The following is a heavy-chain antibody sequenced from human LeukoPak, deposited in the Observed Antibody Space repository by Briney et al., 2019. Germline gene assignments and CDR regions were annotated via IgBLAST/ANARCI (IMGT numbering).Heavy chain of an antibody. CDR1: GYTFTSYG. J-gene: IGHJ5*02. D-gene: IGHD3-16*02. CDR3: ARSDLITYDYVWGSYRPPAYNWFDP. Sequence: ASVKVSCKASGYTFTSYGISWVRQAPGQRLEWMGWINAGNGNTKYSQKFQGRVTITRDTSASTAYMELSSLRSKDTAVYYCARSDLITYDYVWGSYRPPAYNWFDPWGQGTLVTVSS. V-gene: IGHV1-3*01. CDR2: INAGNGNT.